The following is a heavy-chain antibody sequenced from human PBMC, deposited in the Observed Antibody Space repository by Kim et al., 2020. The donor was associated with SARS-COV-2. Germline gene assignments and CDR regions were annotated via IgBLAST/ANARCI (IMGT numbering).Heavy chain of an antibody. J-gene: IGHJ4*02. V-gene: IGHV3-64*01. CDR2: ISSNGGST. Sequence: GGSLRLSCAASGFTFSSYAMHWVRQAPGKGLEYVSAISSNGGSTYYANSVKGRFTISRDNSKNTLYLQMGSLRAEDMAVYYCAATYYYDSSRFDYWGQGTLVTVSS. CDR1: GFTFSSYA. D-gene: IGHD3-22*01. CDR3: AATYYYDSSRFDY.